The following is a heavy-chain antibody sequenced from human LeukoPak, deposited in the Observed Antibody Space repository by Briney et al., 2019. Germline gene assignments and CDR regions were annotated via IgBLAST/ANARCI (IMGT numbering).Heavy chain of an antibody. CDR1: GFTFSRYF. CDR2: INEDGSGT. CDR3: TRDENRVVPTFCLDH. V-gene: IGHV3-7*01. Sequence: GGSVRLSCAASGFTFSRYFMSWVRQTPGKGLEWLANINEDGSGTYYVDAVKGRFTISRDNAKNSLYLQMSSLRVEDTAVYYCTRDENRVVPTFCLDHWGQGTLVTVSS. D-gene: IGHD2-21*01. J-gene: IGHJ4*02.